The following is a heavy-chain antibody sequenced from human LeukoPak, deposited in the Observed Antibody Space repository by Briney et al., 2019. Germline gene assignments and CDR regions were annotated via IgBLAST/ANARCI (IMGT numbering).Heavy chain of an antibody. CDR2: IYYSGST. CDR3: ARDRYDSSGENWFDP. CDR1: GGSISSYY. Sequence: SETRSLTCTVSGGSISSYYWSWIRQPPGKGLEWIGYIYYSGSTNYNPSLKSRVTISVDTSKNQFSLKLSSVTAADTAVYYCARDRYDSSGENWFDPWGQGTLVTVSS. V-gene: IGHV4-59*01. D-gene: IGHD3-22*01. J-gene: IGHJ5*02.